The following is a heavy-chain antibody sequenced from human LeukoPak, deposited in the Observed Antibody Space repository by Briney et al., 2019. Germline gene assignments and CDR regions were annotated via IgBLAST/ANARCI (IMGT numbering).Heavy chain of an antibody. CDR1: GFTFRSYA. J-gene: IGHJ4*02. CDR2: ISYDGSNK. V-gene: IGHV3-30*04. Sequence: GGSLRLSCAASGFTFRSYAMHWVRQAPGKGLEWVAVISYDGSNKYYADSVKGRFTISRDNSKNTLYLQMNSLRAEDTAVYDCASGNLNNWNDGVFDYWGQGTLVTVSS. D-gene: IGHD1-20*01. CDR3: ASGNLNNWNDGVFDY.